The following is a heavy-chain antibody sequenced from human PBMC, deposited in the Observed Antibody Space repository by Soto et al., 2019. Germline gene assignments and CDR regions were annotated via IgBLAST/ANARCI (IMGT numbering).Heavy chain of an antibody. Sequence: QVQLVQSGAAVKKPGASVKVSCKASGYTFTNYAMHWVREAPGQRPEWMGWINAGNGNTKISQRFPGRVTITRGTSANIAYMELSSLTSEDTAVYYCARAIFCSTTSCSEAFDIWGQGTMVTVSS. J-gene: IGHJ3*02. CDR2: INAGNGNT. CDR1: GYTFTNYA. D-gene: IGHD2-2*01. CDR3: ARAIFCSTTSCSEAFDI. V-gene: IGHV1-3*01.